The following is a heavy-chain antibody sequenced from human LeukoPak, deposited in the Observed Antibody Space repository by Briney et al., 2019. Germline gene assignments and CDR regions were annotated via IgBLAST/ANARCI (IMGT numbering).Heavy chain of an antibody. CDR3: ARVSLPSIAARDFDY. CDR2: IIPIFGTA. CDR1: GGTFSSYA. D-gene: IGHD6-6*01. V-gene: IGHV1-69*05. J-gene: IGHJ4*02. Sequence: SVKVSCKASGGTFSSYAIRWVQQAPGHGLEWIGGIIPIFGTANYAQKFQGRVTITTDESTSTAYMELSSLRSEDTAVYYCARVSLPSIAARDFDYWGQGTLVTVSS.